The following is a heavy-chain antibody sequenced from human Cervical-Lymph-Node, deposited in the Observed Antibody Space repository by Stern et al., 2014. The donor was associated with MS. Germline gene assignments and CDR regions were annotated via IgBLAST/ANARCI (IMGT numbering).Heavy chain of an antibody. V-gene: IGHV5-51*01. CDR3: ATYSKSSIRAYDI. Sequence: EVQLVESGAEVQRPGESLRISCKGSGYRFNNSWVGWVRQMPGKGLEWMGISSPADSDTGSSPSLQAKVSLSAVKYRPTAYLEWSSLKASDTAMYYCATYSKSSIRAYDIWGQGTKVTVSS. J-gene: IGHJ3*02. CDR2: SSPADSDT. CDR1: GYRFNNSW. D-gene: IGHD6-6*01.